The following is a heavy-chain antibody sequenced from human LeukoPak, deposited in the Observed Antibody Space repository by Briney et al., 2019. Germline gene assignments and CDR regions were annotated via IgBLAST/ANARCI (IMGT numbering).Heavy chain of an antibody. D-gene: IGHD5-24*01. CDR1: GFTFSSYS. J-gene: IGHJ4*02. CDR3: ARALNGYDY. V-gene: IGHV3-48*01. CDR2: ISSSSSTI. Sequence: GGSLRLSCAVSGFTFSSYSMNWVRQAPGKGLEWVSYISSSSSTIYYADSVKGRFTISRDNAKNSLYLQMNSLRAEDTAVYYCARALNGYDYWGQGALVTVSS.